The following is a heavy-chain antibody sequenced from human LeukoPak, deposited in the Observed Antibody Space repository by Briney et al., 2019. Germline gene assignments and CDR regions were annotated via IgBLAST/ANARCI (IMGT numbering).Heavy chain of an antibody. J-gene: IGHJ5*02. CDR1: GYTFTGYY. CDR2: INPNSGGT. D-gene: IGHD2-2*01. Sequence: EASAKVSCKASGYTFTGYYMHWVRQDPGQGLEWMGWINPNSGGTNYAQKSQGRVTMTRDTSISTAYMELSRLRSDDTAVYYCARGPSIVVVPAALEPNWFDPWGQGTLVTVSS. CDR3: ARGPSIVVVPAALEPNWFDP. V-gene: IGHV1-2*02.